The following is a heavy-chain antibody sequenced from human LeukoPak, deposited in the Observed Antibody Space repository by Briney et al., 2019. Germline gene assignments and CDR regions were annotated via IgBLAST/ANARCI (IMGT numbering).Heavy chain of an antibody. CDR1: GGSLSAYY. CDR2: INHSGST. J-gene: IGHJ2*01. CDR3: ARARGGSRSYWYFDL. D-gene: IGHD1-26*01. V-gene: IGHV4-34*01. Sequence: SETLSLTCAVHGGSLSAYYWSWIRQPPGKGLEWIGEINHSGSTNYNPSLKSRVTISVDTSKNQFSLKLSSLTAADTAVYYCARARGGSRSYWYFDLWGRGTLVTVSS.